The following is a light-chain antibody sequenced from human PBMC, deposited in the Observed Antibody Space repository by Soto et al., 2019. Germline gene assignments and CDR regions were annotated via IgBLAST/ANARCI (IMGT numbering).Light chain of an antibody. Sequence: DIQMTQSPSSLSASVGDRVTITCRASQGISNYLAWCQQKPGKVPKLLIYAASTLQSGVPSRFSGSGSGTDFTLTSSSLQPEDVATYYCQKYNSALTFGQGTRLEIK. CDR3: QKYNSALT. CDR1: QGISNY. CDR2: AAS. J-gene: IGKJ5*01. V-gene: IGKV1-27*01.